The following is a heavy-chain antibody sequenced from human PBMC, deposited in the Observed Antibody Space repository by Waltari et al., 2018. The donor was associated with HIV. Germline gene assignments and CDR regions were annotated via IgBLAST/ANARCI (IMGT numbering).Heavy chain of an antibody. V-gene: IGHV3-11*04. CDR3: ARDPVRRDGYNFDH. D-gene: IGHD3-10*01. CDR2: MVSRGEAI. CDR1: GFIFSDYY. Sequence: QVQLVESGGGLVTPGGSLRLSCAGSGFIFSDYYMGWIRQAPGKGLGGCSLMVSRGEAIYYAASVKGRFTISRDNARNSLYLQMNILRVEDTAVYYCARDPVRRDGYNFDHWGQGVPVTVSS. J-gene: IGHJ5*02.